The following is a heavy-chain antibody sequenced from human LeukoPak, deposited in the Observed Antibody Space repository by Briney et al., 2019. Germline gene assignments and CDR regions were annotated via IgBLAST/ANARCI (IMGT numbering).Heavy chain of an antibody. CDR3: ARCIAAAGTGGYYYYYGMDV. V-gene: IGHV1-69*04. CDR1: GGTFSSYA. D-gene: IGHD6-13*01. J-gene: IGHJ6*02. Sequence: SVKVSCKASGGTFSSYAISWVRQAPGQGLEWMGRIIPILGIANYAQKFQGRVTITADKSTSTAYMELSSLRSEDTAVYYCARCIAAAGTGGYYYYYGMDVWGHGTTVTVSS. CDR2: IIPILGIA.